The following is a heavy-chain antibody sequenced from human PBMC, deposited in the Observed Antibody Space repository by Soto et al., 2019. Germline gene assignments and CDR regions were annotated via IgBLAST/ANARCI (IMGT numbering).Heavy chain of an antibody. D-gene: IGHD3-3*01. CDR2: FTSYNGNT. Sequence: QVQLVQSGAEVKKPGASVKVSCKASGYTFTSYGISWVRQAPGQGLEWMGWFTSYNGNTNYAQNLQGRVTMTTDTSPSTAYLELTSLRSDDTAVYYCARLTFYDFWSGPRGPYYYYMDVWGKGTTVTVSS. J-gene: IGHJ6*03. CDR1: GYTFTSYG. V-gene: IGHV1-18*01. CDR3: ARLTFYDFWSGPRGPYYYYMDV.